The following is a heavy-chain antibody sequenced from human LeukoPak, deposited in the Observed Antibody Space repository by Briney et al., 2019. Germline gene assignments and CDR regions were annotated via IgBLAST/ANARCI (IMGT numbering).Heavy chain of an antibody. D-gene: IGHD3-10*01. J-gene: IGHJ4*02. CDR2: IYWDDDK. CDR3: AHFIMGVRGTTGFDY. Sequence: SGPTLVNPTQTLTLTCTFSGFSLSTSGVGVGWIRQPPGKALEWLALIYWDDDKRYSPSLKNSLTITKDTSKNQVVLTMTNMDPVDTATYYCAHFIMGVRGTTGFDYWGQGTLVTVSS. V-gene: IGHV2-5*02. CDR1: GFSLSTSGVG.